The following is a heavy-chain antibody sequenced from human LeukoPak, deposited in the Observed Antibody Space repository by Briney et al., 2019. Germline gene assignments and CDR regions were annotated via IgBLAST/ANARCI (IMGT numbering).Heavy chain of an antibody. D-gene: IGHD2/OR15-2a*01. CDR2: IWYDGSNK. V-gene: IGHV3-33*01. J-gene: IGHJ6*02. Sequence: GGSLRLSCAASGFTFSSYGMHWVRQAPGKGLEWVAVIWYDGSNKYYADSVKGRFTISRDNSKNTLYLQMNSLRVEDTAVYDCARDVNTAYYYGMDVWGQGTTVTVSS. CDR3: ARDVNTAYYYGMDV. CDR1: GFTFSSYG.